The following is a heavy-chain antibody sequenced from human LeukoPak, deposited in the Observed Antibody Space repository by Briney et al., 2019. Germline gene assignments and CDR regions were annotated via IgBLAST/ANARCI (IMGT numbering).Heavy chain of an antibody. Sequence: GGSLRLSCAASGFTFSNAWMNWVRQAPGKGLEWVSSITSSSSYIYYADSVKGRFTISRDNSKNTLYLQMNSLRAEDTAVYYCAKRGIAVADYWGQGTLVIVSS. CDR3: AKRGIAVADY. J-gene: IGHJ4*02. D-gene: IGHD6-19*01. CDR1: GFTFSNAW. CDR2: ITSSSSYI. V-gene: IGHV3-21*01.